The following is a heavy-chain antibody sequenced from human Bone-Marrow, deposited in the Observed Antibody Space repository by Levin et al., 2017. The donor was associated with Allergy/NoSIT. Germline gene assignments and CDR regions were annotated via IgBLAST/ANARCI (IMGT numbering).Heavy chain of an antibody. CDR2: ISYDGSSK. D-gene: IGHD2-2*01. CDR3: ARDMAQQLSFPYYHYYCMDV. J-gene: IGHJ6*02. Sequence: SCAASGFTFSSYAMHWVRQAPGKGLEWVAVISYDGSSKYYADSVKGRFTVSRDNSKNTLYLQMNSLRAEDPAVYYCARDMAQQLSFPYYHYYCMDVWGQGTTVTVSS. CDR1: GFTFSSYA. V-gene: IGHV3-30-3*01.